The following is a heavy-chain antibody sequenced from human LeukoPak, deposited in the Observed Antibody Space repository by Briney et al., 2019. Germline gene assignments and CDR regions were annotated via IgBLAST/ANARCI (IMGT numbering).Heavy chain of an antibody. Sequence: SETLSLTCTVSGGSISSYYWSWIRQPAGKGLEWIGRIYTSGSTNYNPSLKSRVTMSVDTSKNQFSLNLRSVTAADTAVYYCARVVSRFGSLSAHLPRYNWFDPWGPGTLVIVSS. CDR1: GGSISSYY. D-gene: IGHD3-10*01. J-gene: IGHJ5*02. V-gene: IGHV4-4*07. CDR3: ARVVSRFGSLSAHLPRYNWFDP. CDR2: IYTSGST.